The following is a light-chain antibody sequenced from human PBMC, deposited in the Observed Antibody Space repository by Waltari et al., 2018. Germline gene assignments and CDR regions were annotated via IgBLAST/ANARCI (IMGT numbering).Light chain of an antibody. CDR3: SLYMGSGIWV. Sequence: QTVVTQEPSLSVSPGGTVTLTCALSSGSVSATSSPTWYQQIPGQAPRTPLYKTNYRSSGVPDRCSGSILGNQVALTSTGAQADDESDYYCSLYMGSGIWVFGGGTKLTVL. CDR2: KTN. J-gene: IGLJ3*02. V-gene: IGLV8-61*01. CDR1: SGSVSATSS.